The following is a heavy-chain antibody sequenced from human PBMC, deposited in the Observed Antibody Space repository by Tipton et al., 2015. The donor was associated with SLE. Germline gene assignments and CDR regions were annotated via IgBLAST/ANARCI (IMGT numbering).Heavy chain of an antibody. CDR2: ISRSGSII. Sequence: SLRLSCAASGFTFSDYFMSWIRQAPGKGLEWVSYISRSGSIIYYTDLVKGRFTISRANSKNTVYLQLNSLRTEDTAIYYCAKDWAATLLAQGGVSWGQGTLVTVST. D-gene: IGHD2-8*02. J-gene: IGHJ1*01. CDR1: GFTFSDYF. CDR3: AKDWAATLLAQGGVS. V-gene: IGHV3-11*04.